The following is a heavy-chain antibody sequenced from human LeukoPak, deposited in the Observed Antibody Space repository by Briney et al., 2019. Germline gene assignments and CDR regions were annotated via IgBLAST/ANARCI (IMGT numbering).Heavy chain of an antibody. D-gene: IGHD3-10*01. V-gene: IGHV3-23*01. CDR1: GFTFSSYA. Sequence: AGSLRLSCAASGFTFSSYAMSWVRQAPGKGLEWVSAISGSGGSTYYADSVKGRFTIPRDNSKNTLYLQMNSLRAEDTAVYYCAKGGSDYGSGSYYNGRFDYFDYWGQGTLVTVSS. J-gene: IGHJ4*02. CDR3: AKGGSDYGSGSYYNGRFDYFDY. CDR2: ISGSGGST.